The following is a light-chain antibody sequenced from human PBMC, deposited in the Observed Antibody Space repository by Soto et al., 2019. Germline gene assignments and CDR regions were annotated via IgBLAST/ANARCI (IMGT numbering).Light chain of an antibody. CDR3: QYYSSSLSIA. CDR2: GAS. CDR1: QSVRSTY. V-gene: IGKV3-20*01. Sequence: EIVLTQSPGILSLSPGERATLSCRASQSVRSTYLAWYQQKPGQAPRLLIHGASSRATGIPDRFSGSGSGTDFTLTISRLEPEDFAVYYCQYYSSSLSIAFVQGTRLDIK. J-gene: IGKJ5*01.